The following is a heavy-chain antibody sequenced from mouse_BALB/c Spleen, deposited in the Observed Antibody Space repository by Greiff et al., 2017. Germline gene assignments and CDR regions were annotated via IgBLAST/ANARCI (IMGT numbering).Heavy chain of an antibody. CDR1: GFTFSSYT. CDR2: ISSGGSYT. Sequence: EVMLVESGGGLVKPGGSLKLSCAASGFTFSSYTMSWVRQTPEKRLEWVATISSGGSYTYYPDSVKGRFTISRDNAKNTLYLQMSSLKSEDTAMYYCTRVLQDYYAMDYWGQGTSVTVSS. J-gene: IGHJ4*01. V-gene: IGHV5-6-4*01. CDR3: TRVLQDYYAMDY. D-gene: IGHD2-14*01.